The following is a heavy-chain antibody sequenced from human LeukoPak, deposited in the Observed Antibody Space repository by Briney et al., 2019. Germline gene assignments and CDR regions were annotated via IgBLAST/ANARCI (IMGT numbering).Heavy chain of an antibody. J-gene: IGHJ5*02. V-gene: IGHV1-2*02. Sequence: GASVKVSCKASGYTFTSYYMHWVRQAPGQGLEWMGWINPNSGGTNYAQKFQGRVTMTRDTSISTAYMELSRLRSDDTAVYYCARDSGFLGSNIVVVPAAIEWLWFDPWGQGTLVTVSS. CDR3: ARDSGFLGSNIVVVPAAIEWLWFDP. D-gene: IGHD2-2*02. CDR1: GYTFTSYY. CDR2: INPNSGGT.